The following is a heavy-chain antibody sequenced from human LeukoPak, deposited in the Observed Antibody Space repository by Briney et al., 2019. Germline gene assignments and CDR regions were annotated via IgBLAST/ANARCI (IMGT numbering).Heavy chain of an antibody. V-gene: IGHV3-30*02. Sequence: KSGGSLRLSCAASGFTFSSCGMHWVRQAPGKGLEWVAFIRYDGTNKYYADSVKGRFTISRDNSKNTLYLQMNSLRAEDTAVFYCAKDLWYFDNTGYRYSFDYWGQGTLVTVSS. CDR3: AKDLWYFDNTGYRYSFDY. D-gene: IGHD3-22*01. CDR2: IRYDGTNK. CDR1: GFTFSSCG. J-gene: IGHJ4*02.